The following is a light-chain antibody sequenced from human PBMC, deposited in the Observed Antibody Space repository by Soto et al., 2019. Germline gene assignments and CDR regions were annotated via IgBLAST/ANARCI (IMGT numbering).Light chain of an antibody. V-gene: IGLV1-40*01. CDR1: RSNIGAGYD. CDR2: GNS. CDR3: QSHDSTLRGYV. Sequence: QSVLTQPPSLSGAPGQRVTISCAGSRSNIGAGYDVHWYQQLPGTAPKLLIYGNSNRPSGVPDRFSGSKSGSSASLAITGIQAEDEADYYCQSHDSTLRGYVFGTGTKLTVL. J-gene: IGLJ1*01.